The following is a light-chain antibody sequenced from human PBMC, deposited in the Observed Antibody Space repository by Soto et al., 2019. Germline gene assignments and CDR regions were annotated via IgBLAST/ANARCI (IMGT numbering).Light chain of an antibody. J-gene: IGLJ1*01. CDR3: CSYAGNYV. Sequence: QSVLTQPASVSGSPGQSITISCTGTSSDVGSYNLVSWYQQHPGKAPKLRIYEGSKRPSGVSNRFSGSKSGNTASLTISGLQAEDEAAYYCCSYAGNYVFGTGPKVTV. V-gene: IGLV2-23*01. CDR2: EGS. CDR1: SSDVGSYNL.